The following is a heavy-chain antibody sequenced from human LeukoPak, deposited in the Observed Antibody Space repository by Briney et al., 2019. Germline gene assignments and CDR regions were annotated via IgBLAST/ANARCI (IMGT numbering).Heavy chain of an antibody. D-gene: IGHD3-10*01. CDR1: GYSFITYW. V-gene: IGHV5-51*01. CDR3: ARHYYGSGSYYKGIDY. CDR2: IYPGDSDT. J-gene: IGHJ4*02. Sequence: GESLKISCKCSGYSFITYWIGWVRQMPGKGLEWMGIIYPGDSDTRYSPSFQGQVTISADKSISTAYLQWSSLKASDTAMYYCARHYYGSGSYYKGIDYWGQGTLVTVSS.